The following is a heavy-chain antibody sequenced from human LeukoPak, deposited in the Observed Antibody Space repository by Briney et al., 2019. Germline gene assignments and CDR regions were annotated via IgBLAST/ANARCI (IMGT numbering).Heavy chain of an antibody. Sequence: SETLSLTCTVPGGSISSYYWSWIRQPPGKGLEWIGYIYYSGSTNYNPSLKSRVTISVDTSKNQFSLKLSSVTAADTAVYYCAREGEDCSGGSCYTSEYFQHWGQGTLVTVSS. D-gene: IGHD2-15*01. CDR3: AREGEDCSGGSCYTSEYFQH. J-gene: IGHJ1*01. V-gene: IGHV4-59*01. CDR2: IYYSGST. CDR1: GGSISSYY.